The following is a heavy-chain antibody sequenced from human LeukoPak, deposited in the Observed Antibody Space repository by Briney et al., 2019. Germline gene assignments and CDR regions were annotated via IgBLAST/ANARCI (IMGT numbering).Heavy chain of an antibody. CDR1: RYTFTGYF. J-gene: IGHJ4*02. Sequence: GASVKVSCKASRYTFTGYFIHWLRQAPGQGFEWMGWISAYNGNTNYAQKLQGRATMTTDTSTSTAYMELRSLRSDDTAVYYCARGVRDYYGSGSYSALLDYWGQGTLVTVSS. CDR2: ISAYNGNT. CDR3: ARGVRDYYGSGSYSALLDY. V-gene: IGHV1-18*01. D-gene: IGHD3-10*01.